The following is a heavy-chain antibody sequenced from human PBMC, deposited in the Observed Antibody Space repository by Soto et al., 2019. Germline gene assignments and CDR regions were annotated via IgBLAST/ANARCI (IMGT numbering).Heavy chain of an antibody. CDR2: INSDGSST. Sequence: SGGSLRLSCAASGFTFSSYWMHWVRQAPGKGLVWVSRINSDGSSTSYADSVKGRFTISRDNAKNTLYLQMNSLRAEDTAVYYCARPYSSGSDYYFDYWGQGTLVTVSS. J-gene: IGHJ4*02. CDR3: ARPYSSGSDYYFDY. V-gene: IGHV3-74*01. D-gene: IGHD6-19*01. CDR1: GFTFSSYW.